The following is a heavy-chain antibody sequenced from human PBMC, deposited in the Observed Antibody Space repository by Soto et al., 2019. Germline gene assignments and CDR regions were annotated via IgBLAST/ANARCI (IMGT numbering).Heavy chain of an antibody. D-gene: IGHD1-1*01. J-gene: IGHJ4*02. CDR1: GGSISSGGYS. V-gene: IGHV4-30-2*01. Sequence: SETLSLTCAVSGGSISSGGYSWSWIRQPPGKGLEWIGYIYHSGSTYYNPSLKSRVTISVDKSEKQFSLNLNSVTAADTAVYYCASRPTGVPIWGQGTLVTVSS. CDR3: ASRPTGVPI. CDR2: IYHSGST.